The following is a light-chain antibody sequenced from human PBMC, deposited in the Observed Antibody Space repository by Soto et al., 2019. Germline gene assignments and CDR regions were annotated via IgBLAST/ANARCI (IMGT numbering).Light chain of an antibody. CDR2: EVS. V-gene: IGLV2-14*01. CDR1: SSDFGGYNY. J-gene: IGLJ1*01. CDR3: SSYRSTRALV. Sequence: QSALTQPASVSGSPGQSITISCTGTSSDFGGYNYVSWYQHHPGKAPKLIIFEVSNRPSGVSDRFSGSKSANTASLTISGLQDEDEADYYCSSYRSTRALVFGTGTKLTVL.